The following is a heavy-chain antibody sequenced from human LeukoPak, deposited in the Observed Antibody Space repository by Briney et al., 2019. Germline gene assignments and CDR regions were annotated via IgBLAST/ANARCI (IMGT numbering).Heavy chain of an antibody. CDR2: FDPEDGET. Sequence: ASVKVSCKVSGYTLTELSMHWVRQAPGKGLEWMGGFDPEDGETINAQKLQGRVTMTEDTSTDTAYMELSSLRSEDTAVYYCATGYYYDSSGYSKELDYWGQGTLVTVSS. CDR1: GYTLTELS. CDR3: ATGYYYDSSGYSKELDY. V-gene: IGHV1-24*01. J-gene: IGHJ4*02. D-gene: IGHD3-22*01.